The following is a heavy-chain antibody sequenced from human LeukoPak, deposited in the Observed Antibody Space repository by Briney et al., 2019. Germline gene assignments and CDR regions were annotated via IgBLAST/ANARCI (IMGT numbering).Heavy chain of an antibody. CDR1: GYTFTTYA. CDR2: HNGVNGNT. V-gene: IGHV1-3*01. D-gene: IGHD5-18*01. J-gene: IGHJ4*02. CDR3: AKGNTYGFDY. Sequence: ASVKVSCKTSGYTFTTYAMHWVRQAPGQRLEWMGWHNGVNGNTKYSQRFQGRVTITRDTSASAAYMELSSLTSEDTAVYYCAKGNTYGFDYWGQGTLVTVSS.